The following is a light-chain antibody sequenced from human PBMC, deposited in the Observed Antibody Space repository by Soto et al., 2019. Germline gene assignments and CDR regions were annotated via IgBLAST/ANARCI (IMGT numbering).Light chain of an antibody. V-gene: IGKV3-20*01. CDR2: GAS. CDR3: QQYGSSLFT. CDR1: QSVSSKY. J-gene: IGKJ3*01. Sequence: DIVLTQSPGTLSLSPGERATLSCRASQSVSSKYLAWYQQKPGQAPRVLIYGASIRATVIPERFSGGGSGTAFTLHITRLEAEDLEVYYCQQYGSSLFTFGPRTKVDIK.